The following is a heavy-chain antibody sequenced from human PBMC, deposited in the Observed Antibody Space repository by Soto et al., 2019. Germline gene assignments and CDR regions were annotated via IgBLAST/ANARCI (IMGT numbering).Heavy chain of an antibody. CDR3: ARNEGSSGCYDY. V-gene: IGHV4-59*08. J-gene: IGHJ4*02. Sequence: SETLSLICTVSGGSISSNYWSWIRQPPGKGLEWIGYIYYSGNTNYNPSLKSRVTISVDTSKNQFSLKLSSVTAADTAVYYCARNEGSSGCYDYWGQGTLVTVSS. CDR1: GGSISSNY. D-gene: IGHD6-19*01. CDR2: IYYSGNT.